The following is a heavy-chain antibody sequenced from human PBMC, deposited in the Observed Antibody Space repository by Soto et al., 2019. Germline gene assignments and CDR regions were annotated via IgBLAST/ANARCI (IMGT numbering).Heavy chain of an antibody. J-gene: IGHJ5*02. D-gene: IGHD3-22*01. V-gene: IGHV4-39*01. CDR2: IYYSGST. Sequence: SETLSLTCTVSGGSISSSSYYWGWIRQPPGKGLEWIGSIYYSGSTYYNPSLKSRVTISVDTSKNQFSLKLSSVTAADTAVYYCARHPLFHYYDSSGYLDTWAQGTLVPVSS. CDR3: ARHPLFHYYDSSGYLDT. CDR1: GGSISSSSYY.